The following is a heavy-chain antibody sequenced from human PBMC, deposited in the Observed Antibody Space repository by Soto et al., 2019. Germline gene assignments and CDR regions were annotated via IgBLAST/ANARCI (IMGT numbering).Heavy chain of an antibody. J-gene: IGHJ6*02. Sequence: QVQLVQSGAEVKKPGASVKVSCKASGYTFTSYGISWVRQAPGQGLEWMGWISAYNGNTNYAQKLQGRVTMTTDTSTSTAYMELRSLRSDDTAVYYCARDRPNDITMIVVASSYYYYGMDVWGQGTTVTVSS. CDR3: ARDRPNDITMIVVASSYYYYGMDV. D-gene: IGHD3-22*01. CDR2: ISAYNGNT. CDR1: GYTFTSYG. V-gene: IGHV1-18*01.